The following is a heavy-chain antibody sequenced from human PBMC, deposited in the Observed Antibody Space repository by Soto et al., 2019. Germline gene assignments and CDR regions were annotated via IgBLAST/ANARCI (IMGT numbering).Heavy chain of an antibody. Sequence: GESRKISCKACGSTFTNFWINWVRHKHGKCLECLGSIDHTDSFSNYIPTLEGHVTISADRAISTVYLQWRPLQASDTASTYCAPPASGGCGDGFDVWAQGTTVTV. J-gene: IGHJ6*02. CDR3: APPASGGCGDGFDV. CDR1: GSTFTNFW. D-gene: IGHD2-15*01. V-gene: IGHV5-10-1*01. CDR2: IDHTDSFS.